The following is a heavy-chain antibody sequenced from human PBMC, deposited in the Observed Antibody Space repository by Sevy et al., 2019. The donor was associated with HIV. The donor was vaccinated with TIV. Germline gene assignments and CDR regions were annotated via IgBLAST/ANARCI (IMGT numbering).Heavy chain of an antibody. CDR1: GLTFSSYW. V-gene: IGHV3-7*01. J-gene: IGHJ6*02. CDR3: AREGNVDMIYYYYGMDV. CDR2: IKQDGSEK. D-gene: IGHD5-12*01. Sequence: GGSLRLSCAASGLTFSSYWMSWVRQAPGKGLEWVANIKQDGSEKYYVDSVKGRFTISRDNAKNSLYLQMNSLRAEDTAVYYCAREGNVDMIYYYYGMDVWGQGTTVTVSS.